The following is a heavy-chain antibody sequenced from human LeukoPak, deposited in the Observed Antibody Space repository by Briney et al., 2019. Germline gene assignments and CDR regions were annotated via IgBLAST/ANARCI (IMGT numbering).Heavy chain of an antibody. D-gene: IGHD2-15*01. CDR2: ISGSGGST. Sequence: GGSLRLSCAASGFTFSSYAMSWVRQAPGKGLEWVSAISGSGGSTCYADSVKGRSTISRDNSKNTLYLQMNSLRAEDTAVYYCAKDGRIVVVVAAHAFDIWGQGTMVTVSS. V-gene: IGHV3-23*01. J-gene: IGHJ3*02. CDR3: AKDGRIVVVVAAHAFDI. CDR1: GFTFSSYA.